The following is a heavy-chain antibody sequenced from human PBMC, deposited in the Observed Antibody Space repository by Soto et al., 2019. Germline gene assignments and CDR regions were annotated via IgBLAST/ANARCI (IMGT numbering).Heavy chain of an antibody. CDR1: GGSFSGYY. CDR2: IDHSGYT. D-gene: IGHD3-3*01. Sequence: SETLSLTCAVYGGSFSGYYWNWIRQPPGKGLEWIGEIDHSGYTNYNPSLKSRVTVSVDTSKNQFSLRLTSVTAADTAVYYCARVRDRFDPWGQGTLVTVSS. V-gene: IGHV4-34*01. J-gene: IGHJ5*02. CDR3: ARVRDRFDP.